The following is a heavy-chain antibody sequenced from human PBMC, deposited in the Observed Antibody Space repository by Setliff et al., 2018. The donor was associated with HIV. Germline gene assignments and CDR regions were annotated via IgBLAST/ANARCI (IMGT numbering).Heavy chain of an antibody. Sequence: SETLSLTCTISGGSITSHYWSWIRQPPGKGLEWIGYVFYTGGTNYRPSLRGRVTISVDTSKNQFSLKLRSATATDTALYYCARVSSSYYFLGAFDSWGQRTLVTVSS. CDR2: VFYTGGT. CDR3: ARVSSSYYFLGAFDS. D-gene: IGHD6-13*01. J-gene: IGHJ4*02. CDR1: GGSITSHY. V-gene: IGHV4-59*08.